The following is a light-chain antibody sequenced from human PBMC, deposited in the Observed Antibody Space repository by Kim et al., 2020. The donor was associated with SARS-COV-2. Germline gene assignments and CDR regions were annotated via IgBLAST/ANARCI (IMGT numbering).Light chain of an antibody. J-gene: IGLJ1*01. CDR2: EVS. CDR3: CSYAARITFV. CDR1: SSDVGSYNH. V-gene: IGLV2-23*02. Sequence: QSALTQPASVSGSPGQSITISCTGTSSDVGSYNHVSWYQHHPGKAPKLMIYEVSSRPSGVSDRFSGSKSGNTASLTISGLHAEDEADYYCCSYAARITFVFGTGTKVTVL.